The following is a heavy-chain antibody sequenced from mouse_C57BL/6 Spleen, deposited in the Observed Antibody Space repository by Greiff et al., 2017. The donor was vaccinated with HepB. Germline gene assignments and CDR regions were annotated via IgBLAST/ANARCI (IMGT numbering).Heavy chain of an antibody. CDR3: ARDQVSTTVVATGGNYFDY. CDR2: IYPRSGNT. V-gene: IGHV1-81*01. Sequence: VQLQESGAELARPGASVKLSCKASGYTFTSYGISWVKQRTGQGLEWIGEIYPRSGNTYYNEKFKGKATLTADKSSSPAYMELRSLTSEDSAVYVCARDQVSTTVVATGGNYFDYWGQGTTLTVSS. J-gene: IGHJ2*01. CDR1: GYTFTSYG. D-gene: IGHD1-1*01.